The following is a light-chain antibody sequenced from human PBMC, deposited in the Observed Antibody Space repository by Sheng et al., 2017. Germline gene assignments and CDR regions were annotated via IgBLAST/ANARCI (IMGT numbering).Light chain of an antibody. V-gene: IGLV3-1*01. CDR2: QDS. CDR3: CSFASSGSGV. J-gene: IGLJ1*01. CDR1: KLGDKY. Sequence: SYELTQPPSVSVSPGQTASITCSGDKLGDKYACWYQQKPGQSPVLVIYQDSKRPSGIPERFSGSNSGNTATLTISGTQAMDEADYYCCSFASSGSGVFGTGTKVTVL.